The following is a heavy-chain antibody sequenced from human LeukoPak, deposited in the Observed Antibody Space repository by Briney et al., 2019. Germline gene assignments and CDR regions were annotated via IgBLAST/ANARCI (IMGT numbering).Heavy chain of an antibody. J-gene: IGHJ5*02. Sequence: GASVKVSCKASGYTFTNHDINWVRQTAGQGLEWMGWMNPHSGDTGYAQKFQGRVTMTRNTSITTAYMELSSLTSEDTAVYYCARAPGNYVHWFDPWGQGTLISVSS. CDR2: MNPHSGDT. CDR3: ARAPGNYVHWFDP. D-gene: IGHD3-10*02. CDR1: GYTFTNHD. V-gene: IGHV1-8*02.